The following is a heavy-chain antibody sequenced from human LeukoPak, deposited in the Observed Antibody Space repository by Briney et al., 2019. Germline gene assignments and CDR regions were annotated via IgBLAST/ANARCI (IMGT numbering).Heavy chain of an antibody. Sequence: ASVKVSCKASGYIFSDYYVHWVRQAPGQGLEWMGWIDPNNGTTKFAQRFQARVTMTRETSIDTAYMELGRLTSDDTAVYCCAREYYDSGRKYAFDIWGQGTMVTVSS. J-gene: IGHJ3*02. D-gene: IGHD3-22*01. CDR1: GYIFSDYY. CDR2: IDPNNGTT. V-gene: IGHV1-2*02. CDR3: AREYYDSGRKYAFDI.